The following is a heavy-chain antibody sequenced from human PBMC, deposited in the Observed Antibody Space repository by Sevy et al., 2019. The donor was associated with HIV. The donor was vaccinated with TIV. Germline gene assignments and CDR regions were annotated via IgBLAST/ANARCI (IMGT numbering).Heavy chain of an antibody. CDR3: ATRYSSSWYRDY. CDR1: GYTLTELS. Sequence: ASVKVSCKVSGYTLTELSMHWVRQAPGKGLEWMGGFDPEDGETIYAQKFQGRVTMTEDTSTDTAYMELSSLRSEDTAVYYCATRYSSSWYRDYLGQGTLVTVSS. CDR2: FDPEDGET. V-gene: IGHV1-24*01. J-gene: IGHJ4*02. D-gene: IGHD6-13*01.